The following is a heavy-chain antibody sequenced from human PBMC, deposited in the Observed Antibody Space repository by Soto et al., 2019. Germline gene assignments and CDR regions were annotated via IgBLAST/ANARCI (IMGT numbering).Heavy chain of an antibody. CDR2: INHSGST. CDR3: AIGRFAHSSGYSYYYYYVMDV. V-gene: IGHV4-34*01. Sequence: SETLSLTCAVYGGSFSGYYWSWISQPPGKGLEWIGEINHSGSTNYNPSLKSRVTISVETSKNQFSLKLSSVTAADTAVYYCAIGRFAHSSGYSYYYYYVMDVWGQGTTVT. J-gene: IGHJ6*02. CDR1: GGSFSGYY. D-gene: IGHD3-22*01.